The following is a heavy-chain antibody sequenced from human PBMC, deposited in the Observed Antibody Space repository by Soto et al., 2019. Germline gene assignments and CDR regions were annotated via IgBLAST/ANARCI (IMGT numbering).Heavy chain of an antibody. Sequence: VGSLRLSCAASGFTFSDYYMSWIRQAPGKGLEWVAVISYDGSYQYYVDSVKGRFTISRDNSKNTLYLQMNSLRAEDTAVYYCAKDEISKTIRGDAFNFWGQGTMVTVSS. V-gene: IGHV3-30*18. D-gene: IGHD1-7*01. CDR2: ISYDGSYQ. CDR1: GFTFSDYY. J-gene: IGHJ3*01. CDR3: AKDEISKTIRGDAFNF.